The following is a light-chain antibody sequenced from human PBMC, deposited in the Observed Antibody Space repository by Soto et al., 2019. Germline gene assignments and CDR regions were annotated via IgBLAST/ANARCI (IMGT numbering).Light chain of an antibody. J-gene: IGLJ1*01. CDR3: SSYTDSSNYV. V-gene: IGLV2-14*01. Sequence: QSVLTQPASVSGSPGQSITISCTGTSSDIGAYNHVSWYQQYPGKAPKLMIYGVTNRPSGVSNRFSGSRSGNTASLTISGLQAEDEADYYCSSYTDSSNYVFGTGTKVTVL. CDR2: GVT. CDR1: SSDIGAYNH.